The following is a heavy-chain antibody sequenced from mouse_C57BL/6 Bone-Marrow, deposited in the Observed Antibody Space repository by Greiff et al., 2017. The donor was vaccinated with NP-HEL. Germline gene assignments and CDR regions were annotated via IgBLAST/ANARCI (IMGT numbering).Heavy chain of an antibody. D-gene: IGHD2-4*01. Sequence: EVQLVESGPGLVKPSQSLSLTCSVTGYSITSGYYWNWIRQFPGNKLEWMGYISYDGSNNYNPSLKNRISITRDTSKNQFFLKLNSVTTEDTATYYCAREGLRQGYYAMDYWGQGTSVTVSS. CDR1: GYSITSGYY. CDR3: AREGLRQGYYAMDY. V-gene: IGHV3-6*01. CDR2: ISYDGSN. J-gene: IGHJ4*01.